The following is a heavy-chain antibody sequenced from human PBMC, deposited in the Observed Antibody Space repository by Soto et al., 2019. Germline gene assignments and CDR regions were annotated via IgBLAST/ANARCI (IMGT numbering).Heavy chain of an antibody. D-gene: IGHD6-13*01. CDR2: MYYSGST. Sequence: QVQLRESGPGLVKPSQTLSLTCTVSGGSINSGGYYWNWIRQHPGQGLEWIGYMYYSGSTYYNPFLRSRVIISADTSENHFSLKLSSVTAADTAVYFCARVYRQSGYSSSWVFDYWGQGTLVNVSS. J-gene: IGHJ4*02. V-gene: IGHV4-31*03. CDR3: ARVYRQSGYSSSWVFDY. CDR1: GGSINSGGYY.